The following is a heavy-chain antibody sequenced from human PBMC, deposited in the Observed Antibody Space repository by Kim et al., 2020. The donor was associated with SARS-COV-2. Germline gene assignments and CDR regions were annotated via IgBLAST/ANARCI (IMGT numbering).Heavy chain of an antibody. J-gene: IGHJ6*02. CDR3: ARDSSGYYPSYYYYGMDV. CDR2: IIPILGIA. CDR1: GGTFSSYA. V-gene: IGHV1-69*04. Sequence: SVKVSCKASGGTFSSYAISWVRQAPGQGLEWMGRIIPILGIANYAQKFQGRVTITADKSTSTAYMELSSLRSEDTAVYYCARDSSGYYPSYYYYGMDVWGQGTTVTVSS. D-gene: IGHD3-22*01.